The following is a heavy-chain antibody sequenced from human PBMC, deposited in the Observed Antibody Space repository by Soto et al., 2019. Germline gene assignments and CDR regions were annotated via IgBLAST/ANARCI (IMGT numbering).Heavy chain of an antibody. V-gene: IGHV3-30-3*01. CDR3: ARDAGPGVTKLFDY. D-gene: IGHD4-17*01. CDR2: ISYDGSNK. Sequence: GGSLRLSCAASGFTFSSYAMHWVRQAPGKGLEWVAVISYDGSNKYYADSVKGRFTISRDNSKNTLYLQMNSLRAEDTAVYYCARDAGPGVTKLFDYWGQGTLVTVSS. CDR1: GFTFSSYA. J-gene: IGHJ4*02.